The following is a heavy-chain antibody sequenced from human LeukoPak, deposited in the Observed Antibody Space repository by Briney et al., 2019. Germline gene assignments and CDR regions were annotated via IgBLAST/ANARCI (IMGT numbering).Heavy chain of an antibody. CDR2: ISGSGGST. D-gene: IGHD6-19*01. CDR3: AKPAGYYYYYMDV. J-gene: IGHJ6*03. V-gene: IGHV3-23*01. Sequence: LSGGSLRLSCAASGFTFSSYAMSWARQAPGKGLEWVSAISGSGGSTYYADSVKGRFTISRDNSKNTLYLQMNSLRAEDTAVYYCAKPAGYYYYYMDVWGKGTTVTVSS. CDR1: GFTFSSYA.